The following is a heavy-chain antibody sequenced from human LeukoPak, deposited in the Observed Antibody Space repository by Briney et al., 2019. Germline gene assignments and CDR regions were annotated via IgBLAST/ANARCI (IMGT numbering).Heavy chain of an antibody. CDR2: VYYSGST. D-gene: IGHD3-22*01. Sequence: SETLSLTCTVSGGSISSGDYYWSWIRQPPGKGLEWIGYVYYSGSTNYNPSPKSRVTISVDTSKNQFSLKLSSVTAADTAVYYCAGDYYDSSGYYYYFDYWGQGTLVTVSS. V-gene: IGHV4-61*08. CDR1: GGSISSGDYY. J-gene: IGHJ4*02. CDR3: AGDYYDSSGYYYYFDY.